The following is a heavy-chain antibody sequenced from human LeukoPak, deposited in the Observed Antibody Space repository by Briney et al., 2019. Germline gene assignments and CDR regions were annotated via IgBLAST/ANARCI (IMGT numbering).Heavy chain of an antibody. Sequence: SETLSLTCTVSGVSISNYYWSWLRQPPGKGLEWIGYIYYTGSTNYNPSLTSRVNISVDTSKNQFSLNLTSVTAADTAVYYCARWGSIAVARFDYWGQGTLVTVSS. D-gene: IGHD6-6*01. V-gene: IGHV4-59*01. CDR1: GVSISNYY. CDR3: ARWGSIAVARFDY. J-gene: IGHJ4*02. CDR2: IYYTGST.